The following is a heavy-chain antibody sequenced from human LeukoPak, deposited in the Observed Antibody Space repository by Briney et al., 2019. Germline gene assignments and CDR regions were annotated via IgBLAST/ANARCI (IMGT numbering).Heavy chain of an antibody. J-gene: IGHJ6*03. D-gene: IGHD5-18*01. CDR2: IYHSGST. CDR3: ARVDTAMVTGYYYMDV. CDR1: GYSISSGYY. V-gene: IGHV4-38-2*02. Sequence: SETLSLTCTVSGYSISSGYYWGWIRPPPGKGLEWIGSIYHSGSTYYNPTLKSRVTISVDTSKNQFSLKLSSVTAADTAVYYCARVDTAMVTGYYYMDVWGKGTTVTVSS.